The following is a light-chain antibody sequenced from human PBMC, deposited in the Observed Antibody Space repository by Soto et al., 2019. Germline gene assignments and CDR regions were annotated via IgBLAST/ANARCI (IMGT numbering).Light chain of an antibody. CDR1: QSVSSSY. V-gene: IGKV3-20*01. CDR3: QQDGSSPPIT. CDR2: GAS. J-gene: IGKJ5*01. Sequence: SPGTLSLSPGEGATLSCRASQSVSSSYLAWYQQKPGQAPRLLIYGASSRATGIPDRFSGSGSGTDFKLTISRLEPEDFAVYYCQQDGSSPPITFGQGTRLEIK.